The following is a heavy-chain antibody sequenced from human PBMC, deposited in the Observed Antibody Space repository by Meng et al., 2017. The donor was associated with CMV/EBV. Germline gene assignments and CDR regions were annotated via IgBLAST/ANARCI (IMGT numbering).Heavy chain of an antibody. CDR3: ARGQKYCSGGSCYSGTLGY. CDR2: INHSGST. V-gene: IGHV4-34*01. D-gene: IGHD2-15*01. Sequence: SQTPSLTGAVYGGSFSGYYWSWIRPPPGKGLEWIGEINHSGSTNYNPSLKSRVTISVDTSKNQFSLKLSSVTAADTAVYYCARGQKYCSGGSCYSGTLGYWGQGTLVTVSS. J-gene: IGHJ4*02. CDR1: GGSFSGYY.